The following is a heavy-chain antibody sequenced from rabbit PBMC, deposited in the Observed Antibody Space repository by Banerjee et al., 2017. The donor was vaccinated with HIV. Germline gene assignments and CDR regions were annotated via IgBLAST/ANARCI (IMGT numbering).Heavy chain of an antibody. J-gene: IGHJ4*01. CDR3: ARDLAGVIGWNFNL. D-gene: IGHD4-1*01. CDR1: GFTLSSYF. V-gene: IGHV1S45*01. CDR2: IYNGDGNT. Sequence: QEQLEESGGDLVKPGASLTLTCTASGFTLSSYFMCWVRQAPGKGLEWIACIYNGDGNTYYANWAKGRFTISKTSSTTVTLQMTSLTAADTATYFCARDLAGVIGWNFNLWGPGTLVT.